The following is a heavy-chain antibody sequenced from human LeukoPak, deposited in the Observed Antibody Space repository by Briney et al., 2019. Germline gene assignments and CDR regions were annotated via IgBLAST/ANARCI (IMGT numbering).Heavy chain of an antibody. CDR2: ISYDGSNK. Sequence: PGRSLRLPCAASGFTFSDYAIHWARQTPGKGLEWVAVISYDGSNKYYSDSVKGRFTISRDNSKNTLYMQMNSLRAEDTAVYYCASNIVGATPWVYYYYMDVWGKGTTVTVSS. V-gene: IGHV3-30*04. J-gene: IGHJ6*03. CDR1: GFTFSDYA. CDR3: ASNIVGATPWVYYYYMDV. D-gene: IGHD1-26*01.